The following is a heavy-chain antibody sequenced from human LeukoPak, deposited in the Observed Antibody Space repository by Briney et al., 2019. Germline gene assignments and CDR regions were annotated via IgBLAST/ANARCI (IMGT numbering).Heavy chain of an antibody. CDR1: GGSFSGYY. Sequence: SETLSLTCAVYGGSFSGYYWSWIRQHPGKGLEWIGYVSYSGSTYYNPSLKSRLIISVDMSKNQFSLKLSSVTAADTAVFYCARGGTTVRTSGAFDFWGQGTMVTVSS. CDR3: ARGGTTVRTSGAFDF. D-gene: IGHD4-17*01. J-gene: IGHJ3*01. CDR2: VSYSGST. V-gene: IGHV4-31*11.